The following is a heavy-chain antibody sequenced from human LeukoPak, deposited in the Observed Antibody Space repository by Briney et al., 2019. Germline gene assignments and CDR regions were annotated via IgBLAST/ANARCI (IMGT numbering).Heavy chain of an antibody. CDR2: IYYSGST. D-gene: IGHD3-9*01. V-gene: IGHV4-59*01. Sequence: SETLSLTCTVSGGSISSYYWSWIRQPPGKGLEWIGYIYYSGSTNYNPSLKSRVTISVDTSKNQFSLKLSSVTAADTAVYYCARMAPAGYFDWLLADHDAFDIWGQGTMVTVSS. CDR3: ARMAPAGYFDWLLADHDAFDI. J-gene: IGHJ3*02. CDR1: GGSISSYY.